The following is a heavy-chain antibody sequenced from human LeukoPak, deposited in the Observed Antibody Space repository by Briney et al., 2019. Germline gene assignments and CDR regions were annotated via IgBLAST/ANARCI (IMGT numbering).Heavy chain of an antibody. CDR2: ISTDGAVT. CDR3: ARDRTTVTLFDN. Sequence: PGGSLRLSCAASGFTFTSVWMHWFRQAPGRGPVWISRISTDGAVTGYADSVKGRFTISRDNAKNTLYLQMNSLRAEDTAVYYCARDRTTVTLFDNWGQGALVTVSS. J-gene: IGHJ4*02. V-gene: IGHV3-74*01. CDR1: GFTFTSVW. D-gene: IGHD4-17*01.